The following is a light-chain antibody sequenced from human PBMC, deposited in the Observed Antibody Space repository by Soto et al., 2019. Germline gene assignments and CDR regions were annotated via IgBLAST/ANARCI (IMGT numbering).Light chain of an antibody. Sequence: DIQMTQSPSSLSASVGDRVTITCRASQDISTHLAWFQQKPGKAPKSLIYDASSLQSGVPSTFSGSASGTDFTLTISSLQPEDCATYYCQQYHSYPVTCGGGTKVEI. J-gene: IGKJ4*01. CDR2: DAS. CDR1: QDISTH. V-gene: IGKV1-16*01. CDR3: QQYHSYPVT.